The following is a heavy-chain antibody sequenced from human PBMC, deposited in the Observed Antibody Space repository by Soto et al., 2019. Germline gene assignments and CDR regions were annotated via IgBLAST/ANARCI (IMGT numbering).Heavy chain of an antibody. J-gene: IGHJ4*02. V-gene: IGHV6-1*01. Sequence: SQTLSLTCAISGDSVSSNTAAWNWIRSSPSRGLEWLGRTYYRSNWRHDYAVSVKSRITVNPDTSKNHFSLQLNSVTPDDTAVYYCARGVAGSGLGLWGQGTLVTVSS. CDR2: TYYRSNWRH. CDR1: GDSVSSNTAA. D-gene: IGHD6-19*01. CDR3: ARGVAGSGLGL.